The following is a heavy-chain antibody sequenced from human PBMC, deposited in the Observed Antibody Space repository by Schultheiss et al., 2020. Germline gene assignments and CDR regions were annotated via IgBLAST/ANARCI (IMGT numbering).Heavy chain of an antibody. CDR1: GGSISSSSYY. J-gene: IGHJ4*02. Sequence: SETLSLTCTVSGGSISSSSYYWGWIRQPPGKGLEWIGRIYTSGSTYYNPSLKSRVTISVDTSKNQFSLKLSSVTAADTAVYYCAREAPIAARRFDYWGQGTLVTVSS. V-gene: IGHV4-39*02. CDR2: IYTSGST. CDR3: AREAPIAARRFDY. D-gene: IGHD6-13*01.